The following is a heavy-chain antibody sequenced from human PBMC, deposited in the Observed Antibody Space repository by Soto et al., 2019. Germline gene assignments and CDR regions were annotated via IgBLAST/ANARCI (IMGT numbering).Heavy chain of an antibody. CDR3: ARASGCSGGSCAFDP. CDR1: GGSISSYY. J-gene: IGHJ5*02. V-gene: IGHV4-59*01. D-gene: IGHD2-15*01. CDR2: IYYSGST. Sequence: QVQLQESGPGLVKPSETLSLTCTVSGGSISSYYWSWIRQPPGKVLGWIGYIYYSGSTNYNPSLKSRVTISLDTSKNQFSLQLSSVTAADTAGYYCARASGCSGGSCAFDPWGQGTLVTVSS.